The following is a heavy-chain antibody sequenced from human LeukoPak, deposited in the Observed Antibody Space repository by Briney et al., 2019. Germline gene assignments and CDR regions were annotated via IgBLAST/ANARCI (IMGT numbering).Heavy chain of an antibody. D-gene: IGHD2-15*01. Sequence: SETLSLTCTVSGDSISSYYWGWIRQPPGKGLEWIGYIYYSGSTNYNPSLKSRVTMSLDTSKSQFSLKLYSVTAADTAVYYCARSKGPVVAYEFGYWGQGTLVTISS. CDR3: ARSKGPVVAYEFGY. J-gene: IGHJ4*02. V-gene: IGHV4-59*01. CDR1: GDSISSYY. CDR2: IYYSGST.